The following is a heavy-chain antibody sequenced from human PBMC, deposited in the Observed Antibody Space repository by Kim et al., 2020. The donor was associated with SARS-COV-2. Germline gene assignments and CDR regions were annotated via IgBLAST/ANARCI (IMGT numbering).Heavy chain of an antibody. CDR1: GFIFSNYD. V-gene: IGHV3-33*01. J-gene: IGHJ5*02. CDR3: ARNTLDGGSGNDIRYNWFDP. CDR2: IWYDGSNK. Sequence: GGSLRLSCAASGFIFSNYDMHWVRQAPGKGLEWVAIIWYDGSNKYYTDSVKGRFTISRDNSKNTLYLQMNSLRVEDTAMYYCARNTLDGGSGNDIRYNWFDPWGQGTLVTVSS. D-gene: IGHD3-10*01.